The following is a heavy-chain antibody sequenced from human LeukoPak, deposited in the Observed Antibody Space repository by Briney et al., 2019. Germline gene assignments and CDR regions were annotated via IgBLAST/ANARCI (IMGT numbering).Heavy chain of an antibody. CDR2: IDPSGGST. CDR3: ARDPGQGPYGMDV. V-gene: IGHV1-46*01. J-gene: IGHJ6*02. Sequence: GASVKVSCKASGYTFTSYYMHWVRQAPGQGLEWMGIIDPSGGSTSYAQKFQGRVTMTRDTSTSTVYMELSSLRSEDTAVYYCARDPGQGPYGMDVWGQGTTVTVSS. CDR1: GYTFTSYY.